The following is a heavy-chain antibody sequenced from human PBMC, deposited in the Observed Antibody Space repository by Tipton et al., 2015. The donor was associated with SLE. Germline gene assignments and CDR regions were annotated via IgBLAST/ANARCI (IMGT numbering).Heavy chain of an antibody. J-gene: IGHJ6*03. CDR3: ASVGYLGPGKAWDMDV. D-gene: IGHD6-13*01. CDR2: IYYSGIT. V-gene: IGHV4-39*07. CDR1: GGSISSSSYY. Sequence: TLSLTCTVSGGSISSSSYYWGWIRQPPGKGLEWIGSIYYSGITYYNPPLKSRLTISGDTSKNQFSLHLTSVTAADTAIYYCASVGYLGPGKAWDMDVWGKGITVTISS.